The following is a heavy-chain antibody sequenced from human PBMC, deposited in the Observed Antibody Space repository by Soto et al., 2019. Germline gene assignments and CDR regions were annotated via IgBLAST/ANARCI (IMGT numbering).Heavy chain of an antibody. CDR3: AKDNNYYYYYYMDV. Sequence: PGGSLRLSCAASGFTFSSYAMSWVRQAPGKGLEWVSAISGSGGSTYYADSVKGRFTISRDNSKSTLYLQMNSLRAEVTAVYYCAKDNNYYYYYYMDVWGKGTTVTVSS. CDR2: ISGSGGST. V-gene: IGHV3-23*01. J-gene: IGHJ6*03. CDR1: GFTFSSYA.